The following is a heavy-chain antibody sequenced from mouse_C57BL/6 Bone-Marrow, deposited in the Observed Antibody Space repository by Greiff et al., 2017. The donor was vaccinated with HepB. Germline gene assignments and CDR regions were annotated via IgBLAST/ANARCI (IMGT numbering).Heavy chain of an antibody. Sequence: VKLVESGAELARPGASVKLSCKASGYTFTSYGISWVKQRTGQGLEWIGEIYPRSGNTYYNEKFKGKATLTADKSSSTAYMELRSLTSEDSAVYFCARRGYYGSSYRFDYWGQGTTLTVSS. CDR1: GYTFTSYG. J-gene: IGHJ2*01. D-gene: IGHD1-1*01. CDR3: ARRGYYGSSYRFDY. V-gene: IGHV1-81*01. CDR2: IYPRSGNT.